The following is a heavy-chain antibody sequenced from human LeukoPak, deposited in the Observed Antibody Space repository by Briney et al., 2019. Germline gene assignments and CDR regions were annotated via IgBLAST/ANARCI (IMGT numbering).Heavy chain of an antibody. CDR2: INPSGWST. V-gene: IGHV1-46*01. J-gene: IGHJ4*02. Sequence: ALVKVSCKASGYTFTSYYIHWVRQAPGQGLEWMGVINPSGWSTDCAQKFQGRVSMTRDTSTSTVYMDLRSLRSEDTAVYYCARDPEANWAFFDYWGQGALVTVSS. CDR1: GYTFTSYY. D-gene: IGHD1-26*01. CDR3: ARDPEANWAFFDY.